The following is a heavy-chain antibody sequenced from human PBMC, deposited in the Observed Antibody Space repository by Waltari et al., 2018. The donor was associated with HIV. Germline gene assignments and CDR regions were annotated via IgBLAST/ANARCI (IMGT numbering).Heavy chain of an antibody. CDR3: SRARGYSYGYADY. V-gene: IGHV3-49*03. CDR1: GFTFGDYA. Sequence: EVQLVESGGGLVQSGRSLRLSCTASGFTFGDYAMSWFRQAPGKGLEWVGFIRSKTYGGTTEYAASVKDRVTISRDDSKSIAYLQMNSLKTEDTAVYYCSRARGYSYGYADYWGQGTLVTVSS. D-gene: IGHD5-18*01. J-gene: IGHJ4*02. CDR2: IRSKTYGGTT.